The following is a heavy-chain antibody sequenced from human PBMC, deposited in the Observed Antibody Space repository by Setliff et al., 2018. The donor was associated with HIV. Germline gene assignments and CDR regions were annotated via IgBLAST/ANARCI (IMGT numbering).Heavy chain of an antibody. D-gene: IGHD4-17*01. V-gene: IGHV4-39*01. J-gene: IGHJ5*02. CDR2: MFSSGFT. CDR3: ARGGDHGDYNNYFDP. Sequence: SETLSLTCRVSGGSISGGSYCWGWIRQSPGKGLEWIGTMFSSGFTDYNPSLKSRVTISVDTSRSQFSLKLNSVTAADTSVYYCARGGDHGDYNNYFDPWGQGILVTVSS. CDR1: GGSISGGSYC.